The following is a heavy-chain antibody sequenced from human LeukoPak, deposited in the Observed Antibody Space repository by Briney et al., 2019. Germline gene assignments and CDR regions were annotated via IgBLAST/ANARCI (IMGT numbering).Heavy chain of an antibody. CDR3: TRGPGYDYVWGSYRADY. J-gene: IGHJ4*02. CDR2: ITSNA. V-gene: IGHV3-64*02. D-gene: IGHD3-16*02. CDR1: GFIFYSYA. Sequence: PGGSLRLSCAGSGFIFYSYAMHWVRQAPGRGLEYVAAITSNADSVKGRFTISTDNSNNTLYLQMGSLRPEDMAVYYCTRGPGYDYVWGSYRADYWGQGTLVTVSS.